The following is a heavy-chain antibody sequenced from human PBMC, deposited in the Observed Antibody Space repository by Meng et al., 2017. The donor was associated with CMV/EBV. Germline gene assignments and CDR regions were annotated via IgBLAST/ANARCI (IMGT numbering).Heavy chain of an antibody. J-gene: IGHJ4*02. CDR1: GGTFSSYA. CDR3: ASAGDYGGRGYFDY. Sequence: QVQRGWFEAGVMRPWSSGKVSCTASGGTFSSYAISWVRQAPGQGLEWMGGIIPIFGTANYAQKFQGRVTITADESTSTAYMELSSLRSEDTAVYYCASAGDYGGRGYFDYWGQGTLVTVSS. V-gene: IGHV1-69*01. D-gene: IGHD4-23*01. CDR2: IIPIFGTA.